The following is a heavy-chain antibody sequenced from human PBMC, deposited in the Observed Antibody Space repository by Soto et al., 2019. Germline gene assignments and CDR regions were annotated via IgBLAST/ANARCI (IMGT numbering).Heavy chain of an antibody. D-gene: IGHD5-18*01. J-gene: IGHJ6*02. CDR3: ARDEWGYSYGYNYYYYGMDV. CDR2: ISAYNGNT. V-gene: IGHV1-18*01. CDR1: GYTFTSYG. Sequence: ASVKVSCKASGYTFTSYGISWVRQAPGQGLEWMGWISAYNGNTNYEQKLQGRVTMTTDTSTSTAYMELRSLRSDDTAVYYCARDEWGYSYGYNYYYYGMDVWGQGTTVTVSS.